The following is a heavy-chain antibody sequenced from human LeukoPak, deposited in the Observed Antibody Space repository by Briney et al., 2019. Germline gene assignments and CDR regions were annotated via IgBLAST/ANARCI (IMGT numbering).Heavy chain of an antibody. V-gene: IGHV4-34*01. CDR3: AILASALIAAATPIVDY. D-gene: IGHD6-13*01. J-gene: IGHJ4*02. CDR2: INHSGST. Sequence: SETLSLTCAVYGGSFSGYYWSWIRQPPGKGLEWIGEINHSGSTNYNPSLKSRVTISVDTSKNQFSLKLSSVTAADTAVYYCAILASALIAAATPIVDYWGQGTLVTVSS. CDR1: GGSFSGYY.